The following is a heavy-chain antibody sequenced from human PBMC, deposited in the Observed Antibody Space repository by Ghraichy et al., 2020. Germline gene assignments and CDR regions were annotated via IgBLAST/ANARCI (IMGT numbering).Heavy chain of an antibody. J-gene: IGHJ4*02. V-gene: IGHV4-4*02. CDR2: IYHSGST. CDR3: AREASDALRYSYAEYYFDY. CDR1: GGSISSSNW. Sequence: SETLSLTCAVSGGSISSSNWWSWVRQPPGKGLEWIGEIYHSGSTNYNPSLKSRVTISVDKSKNQFSLKLSSVTAADTAVYYCAREASDALRYSYAEYYFDYWGQGTLVTVSS. D-gene: IGHD5-18*01.